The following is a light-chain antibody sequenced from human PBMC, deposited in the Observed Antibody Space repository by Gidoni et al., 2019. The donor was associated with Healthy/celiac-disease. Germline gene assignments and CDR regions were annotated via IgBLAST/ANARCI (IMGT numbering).Light chain of an antibody. V-gene: IGLV2-14*03. Sequence: QSALTQPASVSVSPGQSITISCTGTSSDVGGYNYVSWYQQHPGKAPKLMIYDVSNRPSGVSNRFSGSKSGNTASLTISGLQAEDEADYYCSSYTSSSVVFGGGTKLT. CDR1: SSDVGGYNY. J-gene: IGLJ2*01. CDR2: DVS. CDR3: SSYTSSSVV.